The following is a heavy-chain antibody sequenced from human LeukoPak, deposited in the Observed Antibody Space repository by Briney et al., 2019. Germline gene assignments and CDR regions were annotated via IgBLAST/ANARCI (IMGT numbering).Heavy chain of an antibody. CDR2: ISFDGRDK. CDR1: GFTLNSYI. J-gene: IGHJ4*02. CDR3: ARAYGGLIDY. V-gene: IGHV3-30*04. Sequence: GGSLRLSCEASGFTLNSYIMHWVRQAPGKGLEWVALISFDGRDKQYADSVKGRFTISKDNSKNTLYLQMNSLSGDDTSMCFCARAYGGLIDYWGQGTLVTVSS. D-gene: IGHD3-16*01.